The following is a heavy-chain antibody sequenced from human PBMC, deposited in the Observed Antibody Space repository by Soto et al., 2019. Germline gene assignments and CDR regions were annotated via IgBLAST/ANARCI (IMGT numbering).Heavy chain of an antibody. CDR3: ARAEYDILTGYYFIYYYYYMDV. CDR2: IYYSGST. J-gene: IGHJ6*03. D-gene: IGHD3-9*01. Sequence: ASETLSLTCTVSGGSISSGGYYWSWIRQHPGKGLEWIGYIYYSGSTYYNPSLKSRVTISVDTSKNQFSLKLSSVTAADTAVYYCARAEYDILTGYYFIYYYYYMDVWGKGTTVTVSS. CDR1: GGSISSGGYY. V-gene: IGHV4-31*03.